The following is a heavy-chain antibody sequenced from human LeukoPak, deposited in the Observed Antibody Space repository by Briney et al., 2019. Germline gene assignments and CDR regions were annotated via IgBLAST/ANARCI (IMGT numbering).Heavy chain of an antibody. D-gene: IGHD2-8*01. CDR3: LRVDDTNGHNWFDP. Sequence: GGSLRLSCAASGFSFSYYWMHWVRQGSGKGPVWVSRIIGDGTRTDYADSVKGRFTISRDNAKSTLYLQMSSLTVEDTAAYYCLRVDDTNGHNWFDPWGQGTLVTVSS. J-gene: IGHJ5*02. CDR2: IIGDGTRT. CDR1: GFSFSYYW. V-gene: IGHV3-74*01.